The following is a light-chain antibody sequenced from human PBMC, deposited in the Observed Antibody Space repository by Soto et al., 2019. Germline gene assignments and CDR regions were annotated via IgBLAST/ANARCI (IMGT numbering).Light chain of an antibody. CDR1: QSVSNN. CDR2: GAS. CDR3: QQYNIWPPWT. V-gene: IGKV3-15*01. J-gene: IGKJ1*01. Sequence: EIVMTQSPATRYVSPGERATLSCGASQSVSNNLAWYQQKPGQAPRLLIYGASTRATGIPARFSGRGSGTEFALTISSLQSEDFGLYYCQQYNIWPPWTFGQGTKVDIK.